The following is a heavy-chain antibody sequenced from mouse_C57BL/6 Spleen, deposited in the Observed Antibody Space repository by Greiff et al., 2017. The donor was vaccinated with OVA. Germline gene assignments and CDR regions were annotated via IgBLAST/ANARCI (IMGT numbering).Heavy chain of an antibody. Sequence: EVHLVESEGGLVQPGSSMKLSCTASGFTFSDYYMAWVRQVPEKGLEWVANINYDGSSTYYLDSLKSRFIISRDNAKNILYLQMSSLKSEDAATYYCARERETEYFDVWGTGTTVTVSS. CDR3: ARERETEYFDV. CDR2: INYDGSST. V-gene: IGHV5-16*01. J-gene: IGHJ1*03. CDR1: GFTFSDYY.